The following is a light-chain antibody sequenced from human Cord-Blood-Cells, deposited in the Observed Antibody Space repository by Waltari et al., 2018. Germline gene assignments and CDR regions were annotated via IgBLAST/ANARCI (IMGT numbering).Light chain of an antibody. CDR2: GAS. CDR1: QSVSSN. CDR3: HQYNNWPPVFT. V-gene: IGKV3-15*01. J-gene: IGKJ3*01. Sequence: EIVMTQSPATLSVSPGERATLSCRASQSVSSNLAWYQQKPGQAPRLLIYGASTRATGIPARFSGSGSATEFPLTISSLQSEDFSVYYCHQYNNWPPVFTFGPGTKVDIK.